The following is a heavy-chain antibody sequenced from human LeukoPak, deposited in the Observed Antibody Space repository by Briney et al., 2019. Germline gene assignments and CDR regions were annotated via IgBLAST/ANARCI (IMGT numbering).Heavy chain of an antibody. V-gene: IGHV5-51*01. D-gene: IGHD2-21*02. Sequence: GESLKISGKGFGYSFTSYSIGWVPQIPGKGLEGMGIFYIGDSDTRNRPSFQGQVTISAHQSISTAYLQWSSLKASDTAMYYFARSPYCGGDCYPLYAFDMGGQGTMVTVSS. CDR1: GYSFTSYS. J-gene: IGHJ3*02. CDR3: ARSPYCGGDCYPLYAFDM. CDR2: FYIGDSDT.